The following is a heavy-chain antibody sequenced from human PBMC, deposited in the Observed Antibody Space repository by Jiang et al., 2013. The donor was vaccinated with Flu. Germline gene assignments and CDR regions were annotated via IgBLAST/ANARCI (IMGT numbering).Heavy chain of an antibody. D-gene: IGHD3-16*02. J-gene: IGHJ4*02. Sequence: VKKPGSSVKVSCKASGGTFSSYAISWVRQAPGQGLEWMGRIIPILGIANYAQKFQGRVTITADKSTSTAYMELSSLRSEDTAVYYCARLKPLYGVSPFDYWGQGTLVTVSS. CDR1: GGTFSSYA. CDR3: ARLKPLYGVSPFDY. CDR2: IIPILGIA. V-gene: IGHV1-69*04.